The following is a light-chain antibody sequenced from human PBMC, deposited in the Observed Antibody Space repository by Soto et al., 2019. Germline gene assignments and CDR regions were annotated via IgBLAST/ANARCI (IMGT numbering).Light chain of an antibody. CDR2: GNN. CDR3: QSYDNSLSGYV. V-gene: IGLV1-40*01. CDR1: RSNIGAPYD. Sequence: QSVLTQPPSVSGAPGRSVTISCTGSRSNIGAPYDVNWYQQLPGTAPKLLIYGNNNRPSGVPDRFSGSKSGTSASLAITGLQADDEAEYYCQSYDNSLSGYVFGSGTKVTVL. J-gene: IGLJ1*01.